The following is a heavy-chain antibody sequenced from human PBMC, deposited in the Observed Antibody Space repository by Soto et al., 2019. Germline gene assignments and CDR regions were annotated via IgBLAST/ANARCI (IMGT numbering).Heavy chain of an antibody. J-gene: IGHJ3*02. CDR1: GGSISSGDYY. Sequence: PSETLPLTCTVSGGSISSGDYYWSWILHPPGKGLEWIGYVFYTGSAYYYNPSLKSRVTISVDTSKNQFSLKLSSVTAADTAVYCCAREGGSYDSGGYLIRGAFDIWAQGPMVTLS. CDR3: AREGGSYDSGGYLIRGAFDI. V-gene: IGHV4-30-4*01. D-gene: IGHD3-22*01. CDR2: VFYTGSAY.